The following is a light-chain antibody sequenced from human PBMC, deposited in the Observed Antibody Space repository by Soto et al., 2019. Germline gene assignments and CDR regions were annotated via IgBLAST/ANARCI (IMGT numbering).Light chain of an antibody. Sequence: DIVMTQSPDSLTVSLGERATINCMSSQTILYSSNNKNYLAWYQQKPGQPPKLLIHCASTRESGVPDRFSGSGSGTDITLTISSLQAEDVAVYYCQQYYASPFTFGPGTKVDIK. CDR1: QTILYSSNNKNY. J-gene: IGKJ3*01. CDR2: CAS. CDR3: QQYYASPFT. V-gene: IGKV4-1*01.